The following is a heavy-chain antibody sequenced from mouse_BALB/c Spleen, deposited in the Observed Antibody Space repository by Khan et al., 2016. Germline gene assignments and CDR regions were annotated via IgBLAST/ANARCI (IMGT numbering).Heavy chain of an antibody. V-gene: IGHV3-8*02. D-gene: IGHD2-14*01. Sequence: EVQLQESGPSLVKPSQTLSLTCSVTGDSITSGYWNWIRKFPGNKLEYIGYISYSGSAYYNPSLKSRLSITRDTSKNQYYLQLISVTTEDTATYYCVRGVEVRLDYYAMGYWGQGTSVTVSS. CDR2: ISYSGSA. CDR3: VRGVEVRLDYYAMGY. J-gene: IGHJ4*01. CDR1: GDSITSGY.